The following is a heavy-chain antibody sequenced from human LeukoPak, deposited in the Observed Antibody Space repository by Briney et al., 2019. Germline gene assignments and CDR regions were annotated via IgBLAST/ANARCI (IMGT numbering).Heavy chain of an antibody. CDR3: ARDPSVMITFGGASI. V-gene: IGHV4-31*03. CDR2: IYYSGST. J-gene: IGHJ4*02. Sequence: SQTLSLTCTVSGGSISSGGYFWSWIRQHPGKGLEWIGYIYYSGSTYYYPSLKSRVSISVDTSKNQFSLKLSSVTAADTAVYYCARDPSVMITFGGASIWGQGTLVTVSS. CDR1: GGSISSGGYF. D-gene: IGHD3-16*01.